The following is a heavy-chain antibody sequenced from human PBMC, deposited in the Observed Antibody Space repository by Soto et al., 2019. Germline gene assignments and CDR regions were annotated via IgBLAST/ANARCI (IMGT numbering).Heavy chain of an antibody. CDR3: AKDLGTDDFWSAYYTYSYMDV. CDR1: GFTFSSYA. D-gene: IGHD3-3*01. J-gene: IGHJ6*03. Sequence: EVQLLESGGGLVQPGGSLRLSCAASGFTFSSYALNWVRQAPGKGLEWVSVISGSGDNTYYADSVKGRFTISRDNSKNTLYLQMNRLRAEDTALYYCAKDLGTDDFWSAYYTYSYMDVWGKGTTVTVSS. V-gene: IGHV3-23*01. CDR2: ISGSGDNT.